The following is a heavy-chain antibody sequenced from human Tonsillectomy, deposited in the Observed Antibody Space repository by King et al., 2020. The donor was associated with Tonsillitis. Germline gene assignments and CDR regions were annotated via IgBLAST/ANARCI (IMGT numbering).Heavy chain of an antibody. CDR1: GYTFTGYY. J-gene: IGHJ3*02. D-gene: IGHD6-6*01. CDR2: INPNSGGT. CDR3: AREGIFGYSSSSGAFDI. Sequence: QLVQSGAEVKKPGASVKVSCKASGYTFTGYYMHWVRQAPGQGLEWMGWINPNSGGTNYAQKFQGRVTMTRDTSSSTAYMELSRLRSDDTAVYYCAREGIFGYSSSSGAFDIWGQGTMVTVSS. V-gene: IGHV1-2*02.